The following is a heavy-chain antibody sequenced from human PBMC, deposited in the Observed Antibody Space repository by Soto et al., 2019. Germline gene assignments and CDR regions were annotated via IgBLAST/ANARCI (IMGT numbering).Heavy chain of an antibody. V-gene: IGHV3-21*01. J-gene: IGHJ6*03. Sequence: GGSLRLSCAASGFTFSSYSMNWVRQAPGKGLEWVSSISSSSSYIYYADSVKGRFTISRDNAKNSRYLQMNSLRAEDTAVYYCARDASPVMYYDFWSGRRYYYYMDVWGKGTTVTVSS. CDR3: ARDASPVMYYDFWSGRRYYYYMDV. D-gene: IGHD3-3*01. CDR1: GFTFSSYS. CDR2: ISSSSSYI.